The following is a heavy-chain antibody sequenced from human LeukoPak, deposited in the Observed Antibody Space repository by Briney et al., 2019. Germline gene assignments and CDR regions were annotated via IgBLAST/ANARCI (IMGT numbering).Heavy chain of an antibody. CDR1: GYIFISYY. CDR3: ARDVAREFDY. V-gene: IGHV1-46*01. Sequence: ASVKVSCKASGYIFISYYIRWVRQAPGQGLEWMGVINPSDGSTNYAQKYQDRVTMTRDTSTRTVYMQLSSLRSDDTAVYYCARDVAREFDYWGQGTLVTVSS. CDR2: INPSDGST. J-gene: IGHJ4*02.